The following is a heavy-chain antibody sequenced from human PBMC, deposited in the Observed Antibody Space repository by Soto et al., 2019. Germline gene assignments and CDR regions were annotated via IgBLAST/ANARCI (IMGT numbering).Heavy chain of an antibody. Sequence: EVQLVESGGGVVQPGGSLRLACAASGFTFGSYWMHWVRQVPGKGLEWVSRIGDDGTIADYADSVKGRFTSSRDNAKNXXYLEVRGLTVEDTSVYFCAGGRLSRSSWYKWAFVPWGQVTQVIVSS. CDR2: IGDDGTIA. D-gene: IGHD1-20*01. V-gene: IGHV3-74*01. J-gene: IGHJ5*02. CDR1: GFTFGSYW. CDR3: AGGRLSRSSWYKWAFVP.